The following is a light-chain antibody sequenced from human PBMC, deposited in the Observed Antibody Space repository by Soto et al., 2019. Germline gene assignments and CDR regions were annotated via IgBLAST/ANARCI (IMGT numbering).Light chain of an antibody. Sequence: QSVLTQPPSASGTPGQRVTISCSGSNSNIGNKYVYWYQQLPGTAPKLLMYRNNNRPSGVTDRFSGSKSGTAASLAISGLRSEDEADSYCAAWDDGVGGPAFGGGTELTVL. CDR1: NSNIGNKY. CDR2: RNN. V-gene: IGLV1-47*01. J-gene: IGLJ3*02. CDR3: AAWDDGVGGPA.